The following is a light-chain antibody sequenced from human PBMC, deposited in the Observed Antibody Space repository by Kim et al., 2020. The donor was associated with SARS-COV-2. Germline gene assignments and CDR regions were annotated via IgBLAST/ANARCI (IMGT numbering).Light chain of an antibody. CDR3: QQYHTFWK. J-gene: IGKJ1*01. Sequence: AASIGERVTITWRASQSVSPGLDWYQQKPGQAPKPLIYKSSHLQSGVPSRFSGSGSGTEFTLTITGLQPDDFATYYCQQYHTFWKFGQGTKVDIK. V-gene: IGKV1-5*03. CDR2: KSS. CDR1: QSVSPG.